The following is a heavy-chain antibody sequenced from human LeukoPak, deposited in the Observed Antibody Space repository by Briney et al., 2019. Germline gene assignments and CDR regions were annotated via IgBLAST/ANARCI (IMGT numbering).Heavy chain of an antibody. CDR1: GFTFDDYA. CDR2: ISWNSGSI. V-gene: IGHV3-9*01. Sequence: SGRSLRLSCAASGFTFDDYAMHWVRQAPGKGLEWVSGISWNSGSIGYADSVKGRFTISRDNAKNSLYLQMNSLRAEDTALYYCAKDKRIYYEHYYFDYWGQGTLVTVSS. CDR3: AKDKRIYYEHYYFDY. J-gene: IGHJ4*02. D-gene: IGHD1-26*01.